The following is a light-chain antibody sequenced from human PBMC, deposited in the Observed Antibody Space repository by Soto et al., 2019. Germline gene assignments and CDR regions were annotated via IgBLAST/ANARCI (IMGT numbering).Light chain of an antibody. CDR3: AAWDDRLSGWV. J-gene: IGLJ3*02. CDR1: SSNIGTNY. Sequence: QSVLTQPPSASGTPGQRVTISCSGSSSNIGTNYVYWYQQLPGTAPKLLIYSNNQRPSGVPDRFSGSKSGTSASPAISGLRSEDEADYYCAAWDDRLSGWVFGGGTKLTVL. V-gene: IGLV1-47*02. CDR2: SNN.